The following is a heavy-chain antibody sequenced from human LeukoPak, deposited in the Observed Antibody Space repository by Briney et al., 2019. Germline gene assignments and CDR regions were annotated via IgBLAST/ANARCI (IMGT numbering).Heavy chain of an antibody. D-gene: IGHD1-1*01. V-gene: IGHV3-74*01. J-gene: IGHJ3*02. CDR3: ARTQLAYAFDI. CDR1: GFTFSTYW. CDR2: VASDGSST. Sequence: HPGGSLRLSCAASGFTFSTYWMYWVRQAPGKGLVWVSRVASDGSSTTYADSVKGRFTISRDNAKNTLYLQMNSLRAEDTAVYYCARTQLAYAFDIWGQGTMVTVSS.